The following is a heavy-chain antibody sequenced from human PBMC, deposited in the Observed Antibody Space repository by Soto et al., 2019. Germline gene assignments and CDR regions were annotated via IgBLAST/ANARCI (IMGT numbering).Heavy chain of an antibody. CDR3: AKDRSDSGSYYWNY. Sequence: PWGSLRLSCSASVFTFSSYGMHWFRQAPGKGLEWVAVISYDGSNKYYADSVKGRFTISRDNSKNTLYLQMNSLRAEDTAVYYCAKDRSDSGSYYWNYWGQGTLVTVSS. D-gene: IGHD1-26*01. CDR2: ISYDGSNK. CDR1: VFTFSSYG. V-gene: IGHV3-30*18. J-gene: IGHJ4*02.